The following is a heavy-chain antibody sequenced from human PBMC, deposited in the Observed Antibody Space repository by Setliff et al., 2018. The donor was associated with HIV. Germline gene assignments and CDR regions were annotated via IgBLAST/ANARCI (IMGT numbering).Heavy chain of an antibody. D-gene: IGHD3-10*01. CDR1: GFTFSSYA. CDR2: ISGSGGST. J-gene: IGHJ4*02. Sequence: GGSLRLSCAASGFTFSSYASGWVRQAPGKGLEWVSAISGSGGSTYYADSVKGRFTISSGNSKNTLYLQMNSLRAEDTAVYYCAKRPPSGSGYFDYWGQGTLVTVSS. V-gene: IGHV3-23*01. CDR3: AKRPPSGSGYFDY.